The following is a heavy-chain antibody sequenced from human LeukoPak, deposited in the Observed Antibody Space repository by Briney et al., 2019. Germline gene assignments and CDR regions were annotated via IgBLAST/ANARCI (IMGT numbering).Heavy chain of an antibody. CDR1: GFTFSSYS. D-gene: IGHD2-15*01. V-gene: IGHV3-21*01. CDR2: ISSSSSYI. J-gene: IGHJ4*02. Sequence: GRSLRLSCAASGFTFSSYSMNWVRQAPGKGLEWVSSISSSSSYIYYADSVKGRFTISRDNAKNSLYLQMNSLRAEDTAVYYCARVGNKGGDYWGQGTLVTVSS. CDR3: ARVGNKGGDY.